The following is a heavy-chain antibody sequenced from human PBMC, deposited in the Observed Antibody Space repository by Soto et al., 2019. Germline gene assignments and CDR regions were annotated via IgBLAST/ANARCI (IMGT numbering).Heavy chain of an antibody. CDR3: ARDRQPDGIWTFDY. V-gene: IGHV3-23*01. J-gene: IGHJ4*02. D-gene: IGHD2-15*01. CDR1: GFTINTYT. Sequence: GGSLRLSCSASGFTINTYTMGWVRLAPGKGLEWVSTIFSGMGNTKYADSVTGRFTISRDNSKNIMYLQMNSLGVDDTAVYYCARDRQPDGIWTFDYWGLGILVTVSS. CDR2: IFSGMGNT.